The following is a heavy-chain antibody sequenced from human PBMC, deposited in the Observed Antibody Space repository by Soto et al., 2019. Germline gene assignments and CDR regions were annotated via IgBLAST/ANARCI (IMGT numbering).Heavy chain of an antibody. J-gene: IGHJ6*04. D-gene: IGHD6-19*01. CDR1: GDSISDYC. V-gene: IGHV4-4*07. CDR3: ARMYNSGFYRPEGDYYYYGMDV. Sequence: QVQLQESGPGLVKPSETLSVTCTVSGDSISDYCWSWIRQPAGKGLEWIGRLCTSGSTKYNPSLKSRVTMSADTSKNQFSVNLSTVAAADTAIYYCARMYNSGFYRPEGDYYYYGMDVWGKGTTVTVSS. CDR2: LCTSGST.